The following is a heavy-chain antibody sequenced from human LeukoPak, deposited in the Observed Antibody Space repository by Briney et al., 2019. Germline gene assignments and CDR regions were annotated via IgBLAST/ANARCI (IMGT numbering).Heavy chain of an antibody. V-gene: IGHV4-61*02. D-gene: IGHD2-21*02. Sequence: TLSLTCTVSGGSISSGSYYWSWIRQPAGKGLEWIGRIYTSGSTNYNPSLKSRVTISVATSKTQFSLKLSSVTAADTAVYYCARVGYCGGDCYPFDYWGQGTLTTISS. CDR2: IYTSGST. CDR1: GGSISSGSYY. CDR3: ARVGYCGGDCYPFDY. J-gene: IGHJ4*02.